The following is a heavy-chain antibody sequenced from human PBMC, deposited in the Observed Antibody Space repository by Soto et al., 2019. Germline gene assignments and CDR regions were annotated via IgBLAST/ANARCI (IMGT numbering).Heavy chain of an antibody. D-gene: IGHD1-1*01. J-gene: IGHJ4*02. Sequence: QVHLQESGPGLARPSESLSLTCNVSGGSMSTGSYFWSWVRQPPGKGLEWIGYVFRSGSINYSPSFKSRVTISIDTSKNQFSLMLKSVTAADTAVYFCARARNRYFDYWGQGALVTVSS. CDR3: ARARNRYFDY. V-gene: IGHV4-61*01. CDR1: GGSMSTGSYF. CDR2: VFRSGSI.